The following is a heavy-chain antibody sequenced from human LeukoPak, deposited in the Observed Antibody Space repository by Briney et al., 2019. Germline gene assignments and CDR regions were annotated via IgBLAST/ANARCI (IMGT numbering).Heavy chain of an antibody. CDR2: IYHSGST. V-gene: IGHV4-59*01. CDR1: GGSISSYY. CDR3: ARGSVRGEFDP. D-gene: IGHD3-10*01. Sequence: KASETLSLTCTVSGGSISSYYWSWIRQPPGKSLEWIGYIYHSGSTNYNPSLKSRLTISVDTSKNQFSLKLSSVTAADTAVYSCARGSVRGEFDPWGQGTLVTVSS. J-gene: IGHJ5*02.